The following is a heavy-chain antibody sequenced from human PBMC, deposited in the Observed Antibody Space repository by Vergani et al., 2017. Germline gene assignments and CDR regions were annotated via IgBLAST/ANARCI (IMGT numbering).Heavy chain of an antibody. CDR2: FDPEDGET. V-gene: IGHV1-24*01. CDR1: GYTLTELS. D-gene: IGHD7-27*01. J-gene: IGHJ2*01. Sequence: QVQLVQSGAEVKKPGASVKVSCKVSGYTLTELSMHWVRQAPGKGLEWMGGFDPEDGETIYAQKFQGRVTMTEDTSTDTAYMELSSLRSEDTAVYYCATACFSNWPAVWYFDLWGRGTLVTVSS. CDR3: ATACFSNWPAVWYFDL.